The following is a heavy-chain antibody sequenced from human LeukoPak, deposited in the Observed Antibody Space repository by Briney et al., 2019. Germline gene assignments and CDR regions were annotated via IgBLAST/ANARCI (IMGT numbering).Heavy chain of an antibody. Sequence: GGSLRLSCAASGFTFSTYAMSWVRQAPGKGLEWVSSISDSGDSTYYADSVRGRFTISRDNSKNTLYLQMMSLRAEDTAVYYCAKDPYYDSSGYYLNWFDPWGQGTLVTISS. CDR3: AKDPYYDSSGYYLNWFDP. V-gene: IGHV3-23*01. CDR1: GFTFSTYA. J-gene: IGHJ5*02. CDR2: ISDSGDST. D-gene: IGHD3-22*01.